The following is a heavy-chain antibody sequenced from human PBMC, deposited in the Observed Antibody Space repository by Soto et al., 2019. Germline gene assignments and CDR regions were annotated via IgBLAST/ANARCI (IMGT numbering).Heavy chain of an antibody. CDR1: SGSISSSNW. Sequence: QVQLQESGPGLVKPSGTLSLTCAVSSGSISSSNWWGWVRQPPGKGLEWIGEIYHSGSTNYNPSLKSRVTISVDKSKNQFSLKLSSMTAADTAVYYCARDVEVRGAGAFDIWGQGTMVTVSS. CDR2: IYHSGST. V-gene: IGHV4-4*02. D-gene: IGHD3-10*01. J-gene: IGHJ3*02. CDR3: ARDVEVRGAGAFDI.